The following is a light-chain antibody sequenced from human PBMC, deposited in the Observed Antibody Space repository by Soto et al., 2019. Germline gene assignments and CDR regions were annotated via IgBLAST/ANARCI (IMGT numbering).Light chain of an antibody. J-gene: IGKJ3*01. CDR2: SAS. Sequence: DIQRTQSPSSMSASVGDRVTITCRASQGIGTWLAWYQQKPGKAPKLLIYSASRLQGGVPSRFSVSGSGTDFGLTISSLQAEDFATYYCQQAHSFPFTFGPGTTVDIK. CDR3: QQAHSFPFT. CDR1: QGIGTW. V-gene: IGKV1-12*01.